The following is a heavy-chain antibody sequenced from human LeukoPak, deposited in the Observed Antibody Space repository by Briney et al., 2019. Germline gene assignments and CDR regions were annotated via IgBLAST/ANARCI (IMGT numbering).Heavy chain of an antibody. CDR1: GYTFTGYY. J-gene: IGHJ6*03. Sequence: ASVKVSCKASGYTFTGYYMHWGRQAPGQGLEWMGWINPNSGGTNYAQKFQRRVTMTRDTSISTAYMELSRLRSDDTAVYYCARVDTEGNRLGYYYYYYYMDVWGKGTTVTVSS. V-gene: IGHV1-2*02. CDR2: INPNSGGT. CDR3: ARVDTEGNRLGYYYYYYYMDV. D-gene: IGHD1-14*01.